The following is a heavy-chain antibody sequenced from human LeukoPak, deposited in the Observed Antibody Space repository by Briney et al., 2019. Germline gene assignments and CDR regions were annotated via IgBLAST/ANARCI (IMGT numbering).Heavy chain of an antibody. CDR2: IRHDEGAE. CDR3: AKDPVLHYYYYMDV. V-gene: IGHV3-30*02. J-gene: IGHJ6*03. D-gene: IGHD6-6*01. CDR1: GFALKTFG. Sequence: PGGSLRLSCEASGFALKTFGMHWARQTPGKGLEWVAFIRHDEGAEYYADSLKGRFTISRDNSKNTLYLQMNSLRAEDTAVYYCAKDPVLHYYYYMDVWGKGTTVTVSS.